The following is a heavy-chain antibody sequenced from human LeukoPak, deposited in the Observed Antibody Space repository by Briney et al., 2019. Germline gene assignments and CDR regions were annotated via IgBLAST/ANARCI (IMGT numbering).Heavy chain of an antibody. J-gene: IGHJ5*02. CDR3: ARHVGIAVAGRDWFDP. CDR1: GGSISSGSYY. D-gene: IGHD6-19*01. CDR2: IYYSGST. Sequence: SETLSLTCTVSGGSISSGSYYWSWIRQPAGKGLEWIGYIYYSGSTNYNPSLKSRVTISVDTSKNQFSLKLSSVTAADTAVYYCARHVGIAVAGRDWFDPWGQGTLVTVSS. V-gene: IGHV4-61*10.